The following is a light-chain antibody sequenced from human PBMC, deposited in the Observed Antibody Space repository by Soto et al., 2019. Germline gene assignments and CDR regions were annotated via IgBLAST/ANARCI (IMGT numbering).Light chain of an antibody. CDR1: QSVRTY. J-gene: IGKJ5*01. V-gene: IGKV1-39*01. CDR3: QQTNSMPVT. CDR2: AAS. Sequence: EIQMTQSPSSLSASVGDRVTIACRASQSVRTYLNWYQQKPGKAPKLLICAASSLQSGVPSRFSGSGSGTDFTLTISSLQPEDFATYFCQQTNSMPVTFGQGTRLEI.